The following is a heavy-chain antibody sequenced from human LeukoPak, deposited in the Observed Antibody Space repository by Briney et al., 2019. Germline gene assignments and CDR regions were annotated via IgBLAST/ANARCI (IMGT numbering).Heavy chain of an antibody. Sequence: GGSLRLSCAASGFTFDDYAMHWVRQAPGKGLEWVSLISWDGSGTYYADSVKGRFIISRDNSKNSLYLQMNSLRTEDTALYYCAKDPARSGYSYGFDYWGQGTLVTVSS. CDR3: AKDPARSGYSYGFDY. V-gene: IGHV3-43D*03. J-gene: IGHJ4*02. CDR2: ISWDGSGT. D-gene: IGHD5-18*01. CDR1: GFTFDDYA.